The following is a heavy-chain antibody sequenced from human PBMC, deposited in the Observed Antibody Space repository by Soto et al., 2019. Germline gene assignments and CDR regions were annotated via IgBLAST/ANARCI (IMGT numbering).Heavy chain of an antibody. V-gene: IGHV1-69*08. CDR2: IIPILGIA. J-gene: IGHJ6*02. D-gene: IGHD3-10*01. CDR1: GGTFSSYT. Sequence: QVQLVQPGAEVKKPGSSVKVSCKASGGTFSSYTISWVRQAPGQGLEWMGRIIPILGIANYAQKFQGRVTITADKSTSTAYMELSSLRSEDTAVYYCARDLVTMVRGARMDVWGQGTTVTVSS. CDR3: ARDLVTMVRGARMDV.